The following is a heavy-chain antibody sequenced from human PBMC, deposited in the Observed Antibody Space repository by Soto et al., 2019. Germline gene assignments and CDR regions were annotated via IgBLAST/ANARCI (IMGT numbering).Heavy chain of an antibody. J-gene: IGHJ6*02. CDR2: IYPGDSDT. D-gene: IGHD3-3*01. CDR1: GYSFTSYW. V-gene: IGHV5-51*01. CDR3: ARQGTSPTYYDFWSGHYYYYGMDV. Sequence: GESLKISCKGSGYSFTSYWIGWVRQMPGKGLEWTGIIYPGDSDTRYSPSFQGQVTTSADKSISTAYLQWSSLKASDTAMYYCARQGTSPTYYDFWSGHYYYYGMDVWGQGTTVTVSS.